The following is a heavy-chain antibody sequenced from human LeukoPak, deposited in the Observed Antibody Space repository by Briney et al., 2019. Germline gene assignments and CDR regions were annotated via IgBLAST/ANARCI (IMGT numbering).Heavy chain of an antibody. D-gene: IGHD5-18*01. CDR3: ASNLPIQLWLRTFDY. CDR1: GFTFSSYG. Sequence: GGSLRLSCAASGFTFSSYGMSWVRQAPGKGLEWVSGITGSGGSTYYADSVRGRFTISRDNSKNTLYLQMNSLRAEDTAVYYCASNLPIQLWLRTFDYWGQGTLVTVSS. J-gene: IGHJ4*02. V-gene: IGHV3-23*01. CDR2: ITGSGGST.